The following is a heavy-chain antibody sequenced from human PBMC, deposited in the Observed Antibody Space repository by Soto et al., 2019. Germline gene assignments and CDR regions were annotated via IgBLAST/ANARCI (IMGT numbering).Heavy chain of an antibody. V-gene: IGHV1-8*01. J-gene: IGHJ4*02. D-gene: IGHD2-2*01. CDR2: MNPNSGNT. Sequence: ASVKVSCKASGYTFTSYDINWVRQATGQGLEWMGWMNPNSGNTGYAQKFQGRVTMTRNTSISTAYMELSSLRSEDTAVYYCARGLFQLDQLGQFAYWGRGTLVTVSS. CDR1: GYTFTSYD. CDR3: ARGLFQLDQLGQFAY.